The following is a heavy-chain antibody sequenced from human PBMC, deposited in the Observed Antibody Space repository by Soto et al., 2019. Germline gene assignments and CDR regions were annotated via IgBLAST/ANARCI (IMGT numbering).Heavy chain of an antibody. V-gene: IGHV3-66*01. D-gene: IGHD5-12*01. CDR2: IYSGGST. J-gene: IGHJ3*02. CDR1: GFTVSSNY. Sequence: GGSLRLSCAASGFTVSSNYMSWVRQAPGKGLEWVSVIYSGGSTYYADSVKGRFTISRDNSKNTLYLQMNSLRAKDTAVYYCARDLASTYSGYDYGAFDIPGQGTMVTVSS. CDR3: ARDLASTYSGYDYGAFDI.